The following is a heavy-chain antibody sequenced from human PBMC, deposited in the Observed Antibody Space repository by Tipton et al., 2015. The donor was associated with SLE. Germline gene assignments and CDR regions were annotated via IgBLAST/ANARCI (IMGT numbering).Heavy chain of an antibody. D-gene: IGHD3-3*01. Sequence: TLSLTCTVSGGSISSHYWSWIRQPPGKVLEWIGYIYYSGSTNYNPSLKSRVPISVDTSKNQFSLKLSSVTAADTAVYYCARGTMLGDFWSGYLPRFDYWGQGTLVTVSS. CDR2: IYYSGST. CDR3: ARGTMLGDFWSGYLPRFDY. CDR1: GGSISSHY. V-gene: IGHV4-59*11. J-gene: IGHJ4*02.